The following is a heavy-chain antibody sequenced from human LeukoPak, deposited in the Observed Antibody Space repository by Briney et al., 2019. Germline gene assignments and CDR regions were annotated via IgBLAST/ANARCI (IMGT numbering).Heavy chain of an antibody. Sequence: PGGSLRLSCAASGLTFSSYNMHWVRQAPGKGLEYVSSISPNGDRIYYADSVKGRFTISRDNSKNTLFLQMSSLRAEDTTIFYCVIEGQGLGGFDYWGQGTLVTVSS. J-gene: IGHJ4*02. D-gene: IGHD3/OR15-3a*01. CDR3: VIEGQGLGGFDY. V-gene: IGHV3-64D*06. CDR2: ISPNGDRI. CDR1: GLTFSSYN.